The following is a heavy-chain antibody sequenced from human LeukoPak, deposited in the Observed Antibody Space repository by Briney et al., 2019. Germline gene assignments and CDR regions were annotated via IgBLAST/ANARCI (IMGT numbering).Heavy chain of an antibody. D-gene: IGHD3-22*01. V-gene: IGHV3-23*01. CDR1: GFTFSSYA. CDR2: ISGSGGST. J-gene: IGHJ3*02. CDR3: AKDRAEWLLLVLGAFDI. Sequence: PGGSLRLSCAASGFTFSSYAMSWVRQAPGKGLEWVSAISGSGGSTYYADSVKGRFTISRDNSKNTLYLQMNSLRAEDTAVYYCAKDRAEWLLLVLGAFDIWGQGTMVTVSS.